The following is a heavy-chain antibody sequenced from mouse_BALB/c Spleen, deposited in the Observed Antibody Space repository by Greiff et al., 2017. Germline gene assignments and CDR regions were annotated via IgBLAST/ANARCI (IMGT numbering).Heavy chain of an antibody. V-gene: IGHV1-80*01. CDR3: ARGTTVVRYYAMDY. Sequence: VQLQQSGAELVRPGSSVKISCKASGYAFSSYWMNWVKQRPGQGLEWIGQIYPGDGDTNYNGKFKGKATLTADKSSSTAYMQLSSLTSEDSAVYFCARGTTVVRYYAMDYWGQGTSVTVSS. J-gene: IGHJ4*01. D-gene: IGHD1-1*01. CDR2: IYPGDGDT. CDR1: GYAFSSYW.